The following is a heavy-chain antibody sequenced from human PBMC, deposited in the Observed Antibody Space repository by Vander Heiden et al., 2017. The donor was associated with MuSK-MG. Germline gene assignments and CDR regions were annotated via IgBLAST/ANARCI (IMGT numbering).Heavy chain of an antibody. CDR3: ARHRRYCSSTSCLYYYYYYMDV. CDR2: IYTSGST. J-gene: IGHJ6*03. D-gene: IGHD2-2*01. CDR1: GGSISSYY. Sequence: QVQLPESGPGLVKPSETLSLTCTVSGGSISSYYLSWIRQPTGKGLEWIGRIYTSGSTNYNPSLKSRVTMSVDTSKNQFSLKLSSVTAADTAVYYCARHRRYCSSTSCLYYYYYYMDVWGKGTTGTVAS. V-gene: IGHV4-4*07.